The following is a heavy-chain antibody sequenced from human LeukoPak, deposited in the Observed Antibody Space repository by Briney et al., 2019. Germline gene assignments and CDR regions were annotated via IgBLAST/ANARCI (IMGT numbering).Heavy chain of an antibody. CDR2: ISSSSSTI. J-gene: IGHJ3*02. V-gene: IGHV3-48*01. CDR3: AGYCSSTSCYSSDAFDI. D-gene: IGHD2-2*02. Sequence: GSPRLSCAASGFTFSSYSMNWVRQAPGKGLEWVSYISSSSSTIYYADSVKGRFTISRDNAKNSLYLQMNSLRAEDTAVYYCAGYCSSTSCYSSDAFDIWGQGTMVTVSS. CDR1: GFTFSSYS.